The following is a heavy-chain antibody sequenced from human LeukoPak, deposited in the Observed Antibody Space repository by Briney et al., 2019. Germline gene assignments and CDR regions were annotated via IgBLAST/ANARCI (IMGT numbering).Heavy chain of an antibody. V-gene: IGHV1-46*01. D-gene: IGHD1-26*01. CDR3: ARRMISSGSYYPLGY. J-gene: IGHJ4*02. Sequence: ASVKVSCKASGYTFTNYYMHWVRQAPGQGLEWMGIINPSGGSTSYAQKFQGRVTMTRDTSTSTVYMELSSLRSEDTAVYYCARRMISSGSYYPLGYWGQGTLVTVSS. CDR2: INPSGGST. CDR1: GYTFTNYY.